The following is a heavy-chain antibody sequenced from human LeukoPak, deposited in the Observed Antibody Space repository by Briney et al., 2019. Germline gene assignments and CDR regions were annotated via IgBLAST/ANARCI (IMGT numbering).Heavy chain of an antibody. J-gene: IGHJ4*02. CDR1: GGSLRSYY. CDR2: IYTSGST. V-gene: IGHV4-4*07. D-gene: IGHD6-6*01. Sequence: PSETLSLTCTVSGGSLRSYYWSWLRQPAGKGLEWIGRIYTSGSTNYNPSLTSRVTMSVDTSKNQFSLKLSSVTAADTAVYYCARVFPEQLAFDYWGQGTLVTV. CDR3: ARVFPEQLAFDY.